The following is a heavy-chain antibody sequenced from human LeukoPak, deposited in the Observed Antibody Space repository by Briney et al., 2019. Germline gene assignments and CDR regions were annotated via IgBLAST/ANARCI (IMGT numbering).Heavy chain of an antibody. V-gene: IGHV1-18*01. CDR2: ISAYNGNT. Sequence: ASVKVSCKASGYTFTMYGISWVRQAPGQGLEWMGWISAYNGNTNYEQKFQDRVTLTTDISTGTAYMELGNLGSDDTAVYYCARDRIALGTDYWGQGTLVTVSP. CDR1: GYTFTMYG. J-gene: IGHJ4*02. CDR3: ARDRIALGTDY. D-gene: IGHD6-19*01.